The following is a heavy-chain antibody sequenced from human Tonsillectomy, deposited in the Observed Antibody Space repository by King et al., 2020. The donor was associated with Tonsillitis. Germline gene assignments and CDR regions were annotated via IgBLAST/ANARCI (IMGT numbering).Heavy chain of an antibody. CDR1: GYSFPSYW. Sequence: VQLVESGAEVKKPGESLKISCKGSGYSFPSYWIGWVRQMPGKGLEWMGIMYPGDSDTKYSPSFQGQVTITADKSISTAYLQWSSLKASDTAMYYCVRHSYYDPLINVWGQGTLVTVSS. CDR3: VRHSYYDPLINV. V-gene: IGHV5-51*01. D-gene: IGHD3-22*01. J-gene: IGHJ4*02. CDR2: MYPGDSDT.